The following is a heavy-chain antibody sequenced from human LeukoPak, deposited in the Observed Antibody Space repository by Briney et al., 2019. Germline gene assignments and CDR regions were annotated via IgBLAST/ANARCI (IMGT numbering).Heavy chain of an antibody. D-gene: IGHD1-26*01. CDR2: ISSSSSYI. CDR3: ARLFAGLVGATEY. Sequence: GSLRLSCAASGFTFSSYSMNWVRQAPGKGLEWVSSISSSSSYIYYADSVKGRFTISRDNAKNSLYLQMNSLRAEDTAVYYCARLFAGLVGATEYWGQGTLVTVSS. J-gene: IGHJ4*02. V-gene: IGHV3-21*01. CDR1: GFTFSSYS.